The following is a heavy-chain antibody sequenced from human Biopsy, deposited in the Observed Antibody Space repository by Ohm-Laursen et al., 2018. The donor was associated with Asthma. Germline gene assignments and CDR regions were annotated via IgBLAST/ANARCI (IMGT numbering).Heavy chain of an antibody. J-gene: IGHJ4*02. CDR2: IYYSGST. CDR3: ARAKDYYDSRGYYRSFDY. D-gene: IGHD3-22*01. CDR1: YGSITSGGYY. V-gene: IGHV4-31*03. Sequence: TLSLTCTVSYGSITSGGYYWTWIRQHPGKGLEWIGFIYYSGSTYYNPSLKSRVSISIDTSKNQFSLKLSSVTAADTAVYYCARAKDYYDSRGYYRSFDYGGKGTLVTVSS.